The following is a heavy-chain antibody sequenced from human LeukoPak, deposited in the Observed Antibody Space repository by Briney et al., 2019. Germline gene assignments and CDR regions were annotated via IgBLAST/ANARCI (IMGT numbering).Heavy chain of an antibody. CDR1: GYTFTSYY. Sequence: ASVKVSCKASGYTFTSYYMHWVRQAPGQGLEWMGIINPSGGSTSYAQKFQGRVTMTRDTSTSTVYMELSSLRSEDTAVYYCARYSGGLMATISSGIEGFDYWGQGTLVTVSS. V-gene: IGHV1-46*01. J-gene: IGHJ4*02. D-gene: IGHD5-24*01. CDR2: INPSGGST. CDR3: ARYSGGLMATISSGIEGFDY.